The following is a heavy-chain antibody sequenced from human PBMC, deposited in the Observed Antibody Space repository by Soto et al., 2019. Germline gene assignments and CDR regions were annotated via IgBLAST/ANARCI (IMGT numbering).Heavy chain of an antibody. J-gene: IGHJ5*02. CDR2: INEDGSEK. D-gene: IGHD2-21*01. Sequence: GGSLRLSCADSGFILRNYWMSWVRQAPGMGLQWVCSINEDGSEKYYVYPVKGRFTISRETAKNSLYLQMNSLRAEDTAVYYCATYRSLDXWGQVILVTGSX. V-gene: IGHV3-7*03. CDR1: GFILRNYW. CDR3: ATYRSLDX.